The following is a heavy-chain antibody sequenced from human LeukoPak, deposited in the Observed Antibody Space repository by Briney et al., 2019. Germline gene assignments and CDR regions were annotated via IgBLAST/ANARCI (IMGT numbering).Heavy chain of an antibody. CDR2: ISWNSGSI. D-gene: IGHD3-22*01. CDR1: GFTFDDYA. V-gene: IGHV3-9*01. Sequence: PGGSLRLSCAASGFTFDDYAMHWVRQAPGKGLEWVSGISWNSGSIGYADSVKGRFTISRDNAKNSLHLQMNSLRAEDTALYYCAKAPYDSTQYDYWGQGTLVTVSS. J-gene: IGHJ4*02. CDR3: AKAPYDSTQYDY.